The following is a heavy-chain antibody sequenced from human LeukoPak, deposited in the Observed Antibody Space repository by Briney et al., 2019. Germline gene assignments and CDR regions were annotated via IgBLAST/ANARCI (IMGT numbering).Heavy chain of an antibody. J-gene: IGHJ4*02. Sequence: GGSLRLSCAASGFTFSSYAMHWVRQAPGKGLEWVAVISYDGSNKYYADCVKGRFTISRDNSKNTLYLQMNSLRAEDTAVYYCARGGYSSSSVSMFDYWGQGTLVTVSS. CDR3: ARGGYSSSSVSMFDY. D-gene: IGHD6-6*01. CDR2: ISYDGSNK. CDR1: GFTFSSYA. V-gene: IGHV3-30*01.